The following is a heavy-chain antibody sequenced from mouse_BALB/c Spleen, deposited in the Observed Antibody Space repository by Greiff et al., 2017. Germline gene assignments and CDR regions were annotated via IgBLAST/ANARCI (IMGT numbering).Heavy chain of an antibody. CDR2: ISSGGGST. CDR3: ARYAMDY. J-gene: IGHJ4*01. Sequence: VQLKQSGGGLVKPGGSLKLSCAASGFAFSSYDMSWVRQTPEKRLEWVAYISSGGGSTYYPDTVKGRFTISRDNAKNTLYLQMSSLKSEDTAMYYCARYAMDYWGQGTSVTVSS. CDR1: GFAFSSYD. V-gene: IGHV5-12-1*01.